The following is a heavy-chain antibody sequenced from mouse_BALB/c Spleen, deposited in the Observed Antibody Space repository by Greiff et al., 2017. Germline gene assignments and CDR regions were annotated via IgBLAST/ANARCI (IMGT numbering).Heavy chain of an antibody. CDR2: FHPYNDDT. V-gene: IGHV1-47*01. J-gene: IGHJ4*01. CDR3: ARGAYYGNFPYAMDY. CDR1: GYTFTTYP. Sequence: QVQLQQSGAELVKPGASVKMSCKAFGYTFTTYPIEWMKQNHGKSLEWIGNFHPYNDDTKYNEKFKGKAKLTVEKSSSTVYLELSRLTSDDSAVYYCARGAYYGNFPYAMDYWGQGTSVTVSS. D-gene: IGHD2-10*01.